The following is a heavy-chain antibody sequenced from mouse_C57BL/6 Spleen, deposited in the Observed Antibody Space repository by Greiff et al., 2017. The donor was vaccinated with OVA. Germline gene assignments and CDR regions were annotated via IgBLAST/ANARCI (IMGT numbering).Heavy chain of an antibody. CDR2: IHPTSGST. J-gene: IGHJ4*01. CDR3: AREDQITTTAMDY. CDR1: GYTFTSYW. D-gene: IGHD1-1*01. V-gene: IGHV1-64*01. Sequence: QVQLQQPGAELVKPGASVKLSCKASGYTFTSYWMHWVKQRPGQGLEWIGMIHPTSGSTNYNEKFKSKATLTVDTSSSTAYMQLSSLTSEDSAVYYCAREDQITTTAMDYWGQGTSVTVSS.